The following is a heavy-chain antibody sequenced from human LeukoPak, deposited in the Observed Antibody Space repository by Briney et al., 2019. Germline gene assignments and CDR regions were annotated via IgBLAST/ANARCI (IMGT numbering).Heavy chain of an antibody. CDR2: ISDPHSGSQT. V-gene: IGHV3-23*01. CDR3: VRAGLRTTPYYFDY. CDR1: GFTFSSYT. D-gene: IGHD1-7*01. J-gene: IGHJ4*02. Sequence: GGSLRLSCAASGFTFSSYTMNWVRQALGQGLEWVSTISDPHSGSQTHYADSVKGRFTISRDDSQNTVYLQMNSLKTEDTAVYYCVRAGLRTTPYYFDYWGQGTLVTVSS.